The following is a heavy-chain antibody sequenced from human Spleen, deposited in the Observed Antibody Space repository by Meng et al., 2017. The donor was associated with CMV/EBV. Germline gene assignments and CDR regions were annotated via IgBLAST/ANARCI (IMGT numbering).Heavy chain of an antibody. J-gene: IGHJ4*02. CDR2: VYPGDSDT. CDR1: GYRFTNYW. V-gene: IGHV5-51*01. CDR3: ARLLSGTYPAH. D-gene: IGHD1-26*01. Sequence: KVSCKGSGYRFTNYWIAWVRQVPGKGLEWMGFVYPGDSDTRYSPSFQGQVTISADKSISTAYLQWSSLRASDAAIYYCARLLSGTYPAHWGQGTLVTVSS.